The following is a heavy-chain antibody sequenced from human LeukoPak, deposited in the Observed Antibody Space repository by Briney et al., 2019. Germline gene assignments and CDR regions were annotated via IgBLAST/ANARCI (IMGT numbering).Heavy chain of an antibody. CDR1: RGSISSYY. Sequence: SATLSLTCAVSRGSISSYYWSWIRQPPGKGLEWIGYIYYSGSTNYNPSLKKRVTISVDTSKNQFSLQLSSVTAADTAVYYCARDLGNYMDVWGKGTTVTISS. J-gene: IGHJ6*03. V-gene: IGHV4-59*01. CDR2: IYYSGST. CDR3: ARDLGNYMDV.